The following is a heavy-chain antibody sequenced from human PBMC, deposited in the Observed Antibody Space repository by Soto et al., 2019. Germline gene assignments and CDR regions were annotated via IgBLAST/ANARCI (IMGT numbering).Heavy chain of an antibody. CDR3: ASFQYSSSSHYYYYYYMDV. J-gene: IGHJ6*03. CDR1: GGTFSSYT. D-gene: IGHD6-13*01. CDR2: IIPILGIA. Sequence: SVKVSCKASGGTFSSYTISWVRQAPGQGLEWMGRIIPILGIANYAQKFQGRVTITADKSTSTAYMELSSLRSEDTAVYYCASFQYSSSSHYYYYYYMDVWGKGTTVTVSS. V-gene: IGHV1-69*02.